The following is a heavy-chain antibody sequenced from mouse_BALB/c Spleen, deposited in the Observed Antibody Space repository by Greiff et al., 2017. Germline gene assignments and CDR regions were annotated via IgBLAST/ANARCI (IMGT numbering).Heavy chain of an antibody. D-gene: IGHD2-4*01. Sequence: QVQLKESGAELVRPGASVTLSCKASGYTFTDYEMHWVKQTPVHGLEWIGAIDPETGGTAYNQKFKGKATLTADKSSSTAYMELRSLTSEDSAVYYCTRSTMITTRAMDYWGQGTSVTVSS. CDR3: TRSTMITTRAMDY. CDR2: IDPETGGT. CDR1: GYTFTDYE. J-gene: IGHJ4*01. V-gene: IGHV1-15*01.